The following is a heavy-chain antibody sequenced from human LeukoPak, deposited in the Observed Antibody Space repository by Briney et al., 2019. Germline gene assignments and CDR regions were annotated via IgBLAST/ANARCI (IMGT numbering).Heavy chain of an antibody. CDR2: IYYSGST. CDR1: GGSISSGGYS. D-gene: IGHD6-19*01. CDR3: ARDGGTSSAWYYFDY. Sequence: SQTLSLTCAVSGGSISSGGYSWSWIRQPPGKGLECIGYIYYSGSTNYNPSLKSRVTISVDTSKKQFSLKLSSVTAADTAVYYCARDGGTSSAWYYFDYWGQGTLVTVSS. J-gene: IGHJ4*02. V-gene: IGHV4-61*08.